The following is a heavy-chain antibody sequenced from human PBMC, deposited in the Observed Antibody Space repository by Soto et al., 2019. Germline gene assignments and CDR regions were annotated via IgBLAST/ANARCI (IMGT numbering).Heavy chain of an antibody. Sequence: EVQLVESGGGLVQPGGSLRLSCAASGFIFSSYSVNWVRQAPGKGLEWISYISDSSSTIYYADSVKGRFTISRDNAKNSLYLQMNSLRAEDTAVYYCARSYCSGGSCYDYWGQGTLVTVSS. D-gene: IGHD2-15*01. CDR2: ISDSSSTI. V-gene: IGHV3-48*01. CDR3: ARSYCSGGSCYDY. J-gene: IGHJ4*02. CDR1: GFIFSSYS.